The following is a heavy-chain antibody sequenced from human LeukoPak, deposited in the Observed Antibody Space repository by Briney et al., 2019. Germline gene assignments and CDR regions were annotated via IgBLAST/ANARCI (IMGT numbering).Heavy chain of an antibody. V-gene: IGHV5-51*01. Sequence: GESPKISCKGSGYNFTSYWIGWVRQMPGKGLEWMGIIYPGDSDTRYSPSFQGQVTISADKSISTAYLQWSSLKASDTAMYYCARHLTGDQDYFDYWGQGTMVTVSS. CDR1: GYNFTSYW. CDR3: ARHLTGDQDYFDY. CDR2: IYPGDSDT. J-gene: IGHJ4*02. D-gene: IGHD7-27*01.